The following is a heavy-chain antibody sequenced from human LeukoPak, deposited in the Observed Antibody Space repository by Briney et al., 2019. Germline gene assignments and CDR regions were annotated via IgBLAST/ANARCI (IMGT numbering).Heavy chain of an antibody. CDR2: ISYDGSNK. J-gene: IGHJ6*02. CDR3: ARDDATTNYYYYGMDV. D-gene: IGHD4-17*01. V-gene: IGHV3-30-3*01. CDR1: GFTFSSYA. Sequence: GGSLRLSCAASGFTFSSYAMHWVRQAPGKGLEWVAVISYDGSNKYYADSVKGRFTISRDNAKNSLYLQMNSLRAEDTAVYYCARDDATTNYYYYGMDVWGQGTTVTVSS.